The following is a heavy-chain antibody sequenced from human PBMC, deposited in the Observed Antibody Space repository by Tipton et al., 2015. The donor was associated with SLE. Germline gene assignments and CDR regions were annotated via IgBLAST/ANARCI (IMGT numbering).Heavy chain of an antibody. J-gene: IGHJ4*02. V-gene: IGHV3-23*03. CDR1: GFTFSSYT. CDR2: IYSGGST. D-gene: IGHD6-13*01. Sequence: SLRLSCAASGFTFSSYTMSWVRQAPGKGLEWVSVIYSGGSTYYADSVKGRFTISRDNSKNTLYLQMNSLRAEDTAVYYCAKIAAAGLDYWGQGTLVTVSS. CDR3: AKIAAAGLDY.